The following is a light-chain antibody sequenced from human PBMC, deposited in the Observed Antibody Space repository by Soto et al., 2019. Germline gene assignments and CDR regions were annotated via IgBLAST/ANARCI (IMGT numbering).Light chain of an antibody. V-gene: IGKV3-20*01. CDR2: GAS. CDR3: QQYSNSRT. J-gene: IGKJ1*01. Sequence: IVLTQSPGTLSLSPGERATLSCRASQSVSSSYLAWYQQKPGQAPRLVIYGASSRATGIPDRFSGSGSETDVTLTISRLEPEDFAVYYCQQYSNSRTFGQGTKVDIK. CDR1: QSVSSSY.